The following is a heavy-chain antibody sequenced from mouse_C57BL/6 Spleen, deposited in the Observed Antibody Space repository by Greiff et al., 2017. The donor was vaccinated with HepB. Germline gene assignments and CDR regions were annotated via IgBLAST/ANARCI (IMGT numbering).Heavy chain of an antibody. J-gene: IGHJ4*01. CDR1: GFTFTDYY. D-gene: IGHD1-1*01. V-gene: IGHV7-3*01. Sequence: EVQRVESGGGLVQPGGSLSLSCAASGFTFTDYYMSWVRQPPGKALEWLGFIRNKANGYTTEYSASVKGRFTISRDNSQSILYLQMNALRAEDSATYYCARYLYYYGSSYAMDYWGQGTSVTVSS. CDR2: IRNKANGYTT. CDR3: ARYLYYYGSSYAMDY.